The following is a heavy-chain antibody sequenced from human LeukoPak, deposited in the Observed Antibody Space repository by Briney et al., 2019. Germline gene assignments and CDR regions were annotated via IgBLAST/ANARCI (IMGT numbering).Heavy chain of an antibody. Sequence: GGSLRLSCAASGFTVSSNEMSWVRQAPGKGLEWVSSISSSSSYIYYADSVKGRFTISRDNAKNSLYLQMNSLRAEDTAVYYCARGSSSGWSRGDYWGQGTLVTVSS. CDR2: ISSSSSYI. D-gene: IGHD6-19*01. CDR3: ARGSSSGWSRGDY. V-gene: IGHV3-21*01. J-gene: IGHJ4*02. CDR1: GFTVSSNE.